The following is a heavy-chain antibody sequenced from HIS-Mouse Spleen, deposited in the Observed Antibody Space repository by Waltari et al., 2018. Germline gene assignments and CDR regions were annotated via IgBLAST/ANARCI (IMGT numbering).Heavy chain of an antibody. D-gene: IGHD1-26*01. CDR1: GYPFTSYY. J-gene: IGHJ4*02. CDR3: ARTYQSGSYSDY. Sequence: QVQLVQSGAEVKKPGASVKVSCNTSGYPFTSYYMHWVRQAPGQGLEWMGWINTRTGGTNDEQKYQGRVTMTRDTSISTAYMELSRLISNDTAVYYCARTYQSGSYSDYWGQGTPVTVSS. V-gene: IGHV1-2*02. CDR2: INTRTGGT.